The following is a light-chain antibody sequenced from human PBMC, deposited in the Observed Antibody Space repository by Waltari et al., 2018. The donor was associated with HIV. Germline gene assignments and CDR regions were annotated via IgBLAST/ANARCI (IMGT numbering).Light chain of an antibody. J-gene: IGKJ4*01. CDR1: QSLLHSNGNNY. CDR3: MQSLQTPRT. CDR2: LAS. Sequence: DIVMTQSPLSPPVSPGEPASISCRSNQSLLHSNGNNYLDWYLHKSGQSPKLVIYLASIRASGVPDRVSGSGSGTDFTLKFSRVEAEDVGVYYCMQSLQTPRTFGGGTNVQIK. V-gene: IGKV2-28*01.